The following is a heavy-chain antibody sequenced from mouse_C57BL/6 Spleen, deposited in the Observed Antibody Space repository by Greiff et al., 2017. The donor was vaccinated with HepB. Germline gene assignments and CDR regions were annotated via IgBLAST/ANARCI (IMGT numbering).Heavy chain of an antibody. Sequence: QVHVKQPGAELVKPGASVKLSCKASGYTFTSYWMHWVKQRPGRGLEWIGRIDPYSGGTKYNEKFKSKATLTVYKPSSPAYMQLSSLTSEDSAGYYWGRSHYGYYWYFDVWGTGTTVTVSS. CDR3: GRSHYGYYWYFDV. V-gene: IGHV1-72*01. CDR2: IDPYSGGT. D-gene: IGHD2-2*01. J-gene: IGHJ1*03. CDR1: GYTFTSYW.